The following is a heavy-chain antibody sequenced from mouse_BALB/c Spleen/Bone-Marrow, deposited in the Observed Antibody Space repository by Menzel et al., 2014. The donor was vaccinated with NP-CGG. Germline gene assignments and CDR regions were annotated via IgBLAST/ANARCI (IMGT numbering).Heavy chain of an antibody. J-gene: IGHJ2*01. CDR3: ARHDGYFDN. CDR1: GYSITSGYS. Sequence: EVMLVESGPDLVKPSQSLSLTCTVTGYSITSGYSWHWIRQFPGNKLEWTGFIYYSGGSNYNPSLKSRVSISRDTSKNQFFLQLNSVTSEDAATYYCARHDGYFDNWGQGTTLTVSS. CDR2: IYYSGGS. D-gene: IGHD2-3*01. V-gene: IGHV3-1*02.